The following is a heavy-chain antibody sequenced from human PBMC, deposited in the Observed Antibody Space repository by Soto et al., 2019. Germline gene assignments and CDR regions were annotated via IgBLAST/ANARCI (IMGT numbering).Heavy chain of an antibody. Sequence: PGGSLRLSCAASGFTFSSYAMHWVRQAPGKGLEYVSAISSNGGSTYYADSVKGRFTISRDNSKNTLYLQMGSLRAEDTAVYYCAKAVVEYNWFDPWGQGTLVTVSS. CDR1: GFTFSSYA. J-gene: IGHJ5*02. V-gene: IGHV3-64*02. CDR2: ISSNGGST. CDR3: AKAVVEYNWFDP. D-gene: IGHD2-15*01.